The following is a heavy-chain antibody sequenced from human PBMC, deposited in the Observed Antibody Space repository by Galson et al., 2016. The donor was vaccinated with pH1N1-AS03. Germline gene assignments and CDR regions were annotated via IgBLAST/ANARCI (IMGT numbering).Heavy chain of an antibody. D-gene: IGHD3-10*01. J-gene: IGHJ4*02. Sequence: SLRLSCAASGFTLSNYWMRWVRQAPGEGLEWVANIKQDGSAKQYVDSVKGRFTISRDNAKNSLYLQMNSLRAEDTAVYFCTRENRGASDYWGQGTLVTVSS. CDR1: GFTLSNYW. CDR2: IKQDGSAK. CDR3: TRENRGASDY. V-gene: IGHV3-7*01.